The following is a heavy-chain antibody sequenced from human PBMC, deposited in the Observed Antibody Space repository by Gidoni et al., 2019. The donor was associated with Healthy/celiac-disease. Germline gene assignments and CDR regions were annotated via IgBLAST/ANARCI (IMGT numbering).Heavy chain of an antibody. J-gene: IGHJ4*02. CDR3: ATLPPHPYMVRGVG. CDR1: GGSFSGYY. D-gene: IGHD3-10*01. Sequence: QVQLQQWGAGLLKTSETLSLTGAVYGGSFSGYYWGWLRQPPGQGLEWIGEINHSGSTNYNPSLKSRVTISVDTSKNQFSLKLSSVTAADTAVYYCATLPPHPYMVRGVGWGQGTLVTVSS. V-gene: IGHV4-34*01. CDR2: INHSGST.